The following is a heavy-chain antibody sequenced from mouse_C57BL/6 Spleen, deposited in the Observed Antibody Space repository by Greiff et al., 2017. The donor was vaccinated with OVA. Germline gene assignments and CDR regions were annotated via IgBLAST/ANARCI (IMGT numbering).Heavy chain of an antibody. J-gene: IGHJ4*01. CDR3: ARGGISVVITTVMDY. V-gene: IGHV1-9*01. Sequence: VQLQQSGAELMKPGASVKLSCKATGYTFTGYWIEWVKQRPGHGLEWIGEILPGSGSTNYKEKFKGKATFTADTSSKTAYMQLSSLTTEDSAIYYCARGGISVVITTVMDYWGQGTSVTVSS. CDR2: ILPGSGST. D-gene: IGHD1-2*01. CDR1: GYTFTGYW.